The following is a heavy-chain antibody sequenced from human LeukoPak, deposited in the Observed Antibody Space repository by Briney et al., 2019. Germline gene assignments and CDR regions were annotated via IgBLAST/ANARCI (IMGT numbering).Heavy chain of an antibody. CDR3: AKVQFNWGPIDD. D-gene: IGHD7-27*01. CDR1: GFTFSTFA. Sequence: PGGSLRLSCAASGFTFSTFAFRWVRQVPGKGLGWVSSIDGSGDKTHYPDSVRGRFTVSRDNSKNTLYLQMNSLRVDDTATYFCAKVQFNWGPIDDWGQGTPVTVSS. CDR2: IDGSGDKT. J-gene: IGHJ4*02. V-gene: IGHV3-23*01.